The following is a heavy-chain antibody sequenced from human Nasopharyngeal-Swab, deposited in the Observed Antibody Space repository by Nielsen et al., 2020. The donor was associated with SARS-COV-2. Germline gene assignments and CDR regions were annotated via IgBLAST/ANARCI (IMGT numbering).Heavy chain of an antibody. Sequence: RQAPGKGLEWIGEINHSGSTNYNPSLKSRATISVDTSKNQFSLKMSSVTAADTAVYYCARVSWEGSYYYYMDVWGKGTTVTVSS. V-gene: IGHV4-34*01. CDR3: ARVSWEGSYYYYMDV. CDR2: INHSGST. J-gene: IGHJ6*03. D-gene: IGHD1-26*01.